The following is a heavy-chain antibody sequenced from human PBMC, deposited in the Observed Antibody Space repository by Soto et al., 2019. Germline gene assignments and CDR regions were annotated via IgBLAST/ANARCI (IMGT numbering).Heavy chain of an antibody. CDR3: ARGWFGPDV. CDR1: EFTFSDRS. CDR2: IDKVGTDS. V-gene: IGHV3-74*01. J-gene: IGHJ6*03. Sequence: EVQLVESGGGLVQPGGSLRLSCAASEFTFSDRSVHLVRQAPGKGLVWVSGIDKVGTDSTYADSVKGRFTSSRDNAKNTVYRQTNSLRVEATAVYYCARGWFGPDVWGKGTTVTVSS. D-gene: IGHD3-10*01.